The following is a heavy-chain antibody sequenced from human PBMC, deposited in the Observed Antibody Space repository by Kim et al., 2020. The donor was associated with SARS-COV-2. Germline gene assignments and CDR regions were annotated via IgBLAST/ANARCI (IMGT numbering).Heavy chain of an antibody. CDR2: ISYDGSNK. J-gene: IGHJ4*02. CDR3: ARASVVVTDY. Sequence: GGSLRLSCAASGFTFSSYAMHWVRQAPGKVLEWVAVISYDGSNKYYADSVKGRFTISRDNSKNTLYLQMNSLRAEDTAVYYCARASVVVTDYWGQGTLVT. D-gene: IGHD2-21*02. V-gene: IGHV3-30*04. CDR1: GFTFSSYA.